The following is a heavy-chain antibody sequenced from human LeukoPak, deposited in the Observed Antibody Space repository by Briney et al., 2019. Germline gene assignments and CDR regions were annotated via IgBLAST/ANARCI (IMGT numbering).Heavy chain of an antibody. CDR1: GFAFSSYG. CDR3: AKGVDTAMQPIDY. D-gene: IGHD5-18*01. V-gene: IGHV3-30*18. J-gene: IGHJ4*02. Sequence: GGSLRLSCAASGFAFSSYGMHWVRQSPDKGLEWVAVILYDGIDKYYADSVKGRFTISRDNSKNTLYLQMNSLRAEDTAVYNCAKGVDTAMQPIDYWGQGTLVTVSS. CDR2: ILYDGIDK.